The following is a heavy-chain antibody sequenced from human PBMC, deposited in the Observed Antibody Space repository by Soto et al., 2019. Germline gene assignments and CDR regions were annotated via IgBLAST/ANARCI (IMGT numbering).Heavy chain of an antibody. CDR1: GYTFTNYH. J-gene: IGHJ4*02. CDR2: ISAYNGNT. CDR3: ARDGPPSDY. Sequence: QVQLVQSGAEVKKPGASVKVSCKASGYTFTNYHISSVRQAPGQGLECMGWISAYNGNTNYGQKLQGRVTMTTNTTPRTASMELRSRRSDDTAVYYCARDGPPSDYWGQGTLVTVSS. V-gene: IGHV1-18*01.